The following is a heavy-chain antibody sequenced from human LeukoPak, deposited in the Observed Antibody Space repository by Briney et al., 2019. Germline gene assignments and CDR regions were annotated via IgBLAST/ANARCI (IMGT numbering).Heavy chain of an antibody. CDR2: INPNSGGT. Sequence: GASVKVSCKASGYTFTGHYMHWVRQAPGQGLEWMGRINPNSGGTNYAQKFQGRVTMTRDTSISTAYMELSRLRSDDTAVYYCARDPPKVRVQYSGYPPRVGADWGQGTLVTVSS. CDR3: ARDPPKVRVQYSGYPPRVGAD. J-gene: IGHJ4*02. D-gene: IGHD5-12*01. V-gene: IGHV1-2*06. CDR1: GYTFTGHY.